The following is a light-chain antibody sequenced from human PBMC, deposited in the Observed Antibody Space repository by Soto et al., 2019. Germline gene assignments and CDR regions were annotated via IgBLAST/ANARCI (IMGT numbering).Light chain of an antibody. V-gene: IGKV3-20*01. CDR3: QQYGSSPPLT. J-gene: IGKJ4*01. CDR1: QSVSSY. CDR2: GAS. Sequence: EIVLTLSPGTLSLSPRERATLSCRASQSVSSYLAWYQQKPGQAPRLLIYGASSRATGIPDRFSGSGSGTDFTLTISRLEPEDFAVYYCQQYGSSPPLTFGGGTKVDIK.